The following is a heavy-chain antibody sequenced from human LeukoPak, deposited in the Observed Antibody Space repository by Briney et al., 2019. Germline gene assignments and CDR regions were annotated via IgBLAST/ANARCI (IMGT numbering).Heavy chain of an antibody. CDR2: ISAYNGNT. Sequence: ASVKVSCKAAGYTFTSYGISWVRQAPGQGLEWMGWISAYNGNTNYAQKLQGRVTMTTDTSTSTAYMELRSLRSDDTAVYYCARRGYPYYQDAFDIWGQGTMVTVSS. V-gene: IGHV1-18*01. CDR3: ARRGYPYYQDAFDI. D-gene: IGHD5-12*01. J-gene: IGHJ3*02. CDR1: GYTFTSYG.